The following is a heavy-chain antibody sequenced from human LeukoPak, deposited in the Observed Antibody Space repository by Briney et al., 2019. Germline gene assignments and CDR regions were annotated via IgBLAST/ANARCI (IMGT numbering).Heavy chain of an antibody. CDR2: INPNSGGT. Sequence: ASVKVSCKTSGYTFTGYYMHWVRQAHGPGIEGMGLINPNSGGTNYAQKFQGRVTMTRDTSISTAYMELSRLRSDDTAVYYCARQTSADYWGQGTLVTVSS. CDR1: GYTFTGYY. V-gene: IGHV1-2*02. D-gene: IGHD1-26*01. J-gene: IGHJ4*02. CDR3: ARQTSADY.